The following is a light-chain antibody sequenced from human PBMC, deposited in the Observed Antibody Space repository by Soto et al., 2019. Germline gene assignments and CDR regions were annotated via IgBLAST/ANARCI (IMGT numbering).Light chain of an antibody. CDR2: AAS. CDR3: LQDYNYPWT. J-gene: IGKJ1*01. CDR1: QSISSY. V-gene: IGKV1-6*01. Sequence: IQMTQSASSLSASVGDRVTITCRAGQSISSYLNWYQQKPGKAPKLLIYAASSLQSGVPSRFSGSGSGTDFTLTISSLQPEDFTTYYCLQDYNYPWTFGQGTKVDIK.